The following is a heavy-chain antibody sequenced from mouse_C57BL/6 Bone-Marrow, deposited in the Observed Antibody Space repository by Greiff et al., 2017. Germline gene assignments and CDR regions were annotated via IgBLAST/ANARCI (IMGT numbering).Heavy chain of an antibody. CDR3: TKTAQARFYAMDY. V-gene: IGHV6-3*01. CDR2: IRLKSDNYAT. CDR1: GFTFSNYW. J-gene: IGHJ4*01. D-gene: IGHD3-2*02. Sequence: EVKLLESGGGLVQPGGSMKLSCVASGFTFSNYWMNWVRQSPEKGLEWVAQIRLKSDNYATHYAESVKGRFTISRDDSKSSVYLQMNNLRAEDTGIYYCTKTAQARFYAMDYWGQGTSVTVSS.